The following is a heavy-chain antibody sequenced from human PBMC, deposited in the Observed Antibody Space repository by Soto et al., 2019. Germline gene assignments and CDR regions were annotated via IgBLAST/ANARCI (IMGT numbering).Heavy chain of an antibody. CDR1: GGSISTYY. CDR3: ARDRWYSSGSHYYYGMGG. CDR2: IYYSGST. D-gene: IGHD6-19*01. Sequence: PSETLSLTCTVPGGSISTYYWSWIRQPPGKGLEWIGYIYYSGSTNYNPSLKSRVTISVDTSKNQFSLKLSSVTAADTAVYYCARDRWYSSGSHYYYGMGGWGQGTTVTVSS. J-gene: IGHJ6*02. V-gene: IGHV4-59*01.